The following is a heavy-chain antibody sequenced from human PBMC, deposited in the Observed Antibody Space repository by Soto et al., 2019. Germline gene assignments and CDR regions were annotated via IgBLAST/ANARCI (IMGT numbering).Heavy chain of an antibody. V-gene: IGHV3-74*01. CDR1: GFTFSSYW. Sequence: GGSLRLSCAASGFTFSSYWMHWVRQAPGKGLVWVSRINSDGSSTSYADSVKGRFTISRDNAKNTLYLQMNSLRAEDTAVYYCARETYDILAPGGFEPWGQGTLVTVSS. CDR2: INSDGSST. CDR3: ARETYDILAPGGFEP. D-gene: IGHD3-9*01. J-gene: IGHJ5*02.